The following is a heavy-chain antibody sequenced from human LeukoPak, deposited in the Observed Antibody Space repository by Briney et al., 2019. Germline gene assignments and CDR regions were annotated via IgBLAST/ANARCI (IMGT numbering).Heavy chain of an antibody. Sequence: PGGSLRLSCAASGFTFSGSAMHWVRQASGKGLEWVGRIRSKANSYATAYAASVRGRFTISRDDSKNTAYLQMNSLKTEDTAVYYCTSSTYYYGSGSLSAVDYWGQGTLVTVSS. CDR3: TSSTYYYGSGSLSAVDY. J-gene: IGHJ4*02. CDR2: IRSKANSYAT. D-gene: IGHD3-10*01. CDR1: GFTFSGSA. V-gene: IGHV3-73*01.